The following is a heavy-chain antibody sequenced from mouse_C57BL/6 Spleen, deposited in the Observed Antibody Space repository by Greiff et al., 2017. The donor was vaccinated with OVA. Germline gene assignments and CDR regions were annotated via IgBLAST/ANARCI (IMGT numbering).Heavy chain of an antibody. CDR2: IYPGDGDT. V-gene: IGHV1-82*01. CDR1: GYAFSSSW. J-gene: IGHJ4*01. CDR3: ARNGDRAMDY. Sequence: QVQLQQSGPELVKPGASVKISCKASGYAFSSSWMNWVKQRPGKGLEWIGRIYPGDGDTNYNGKFKGKATLTADKSSSTAYMQLSSLTSEDSAVYFWARNGDRAMDYWGQGTSVTVAS.